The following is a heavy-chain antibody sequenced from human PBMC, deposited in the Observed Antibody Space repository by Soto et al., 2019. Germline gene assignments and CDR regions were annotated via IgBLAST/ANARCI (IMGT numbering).Heavy chain of an antibody. CDR2: MYFSGNT. D-gene: IGHD6-19*01. CDR1: GDSISGSS. CDR3: ARGSGWYFH. J-gene: IGHJ4*02. V-gene: IGHV4-59*01. Sequence: QVQLQESGPGLVKPSETLSLTCTVSGDSISGSSWSWIRQPPGKGLEWIAYMYFSGNTNYNPSLKSRVTISVDTSKNQVSLKLSSVTAADTAVYYCARGSGWYFHWGQGTLVTVSS.